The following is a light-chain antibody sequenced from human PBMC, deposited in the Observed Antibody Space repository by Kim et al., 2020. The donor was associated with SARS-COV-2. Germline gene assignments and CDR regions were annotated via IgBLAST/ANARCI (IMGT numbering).Light chain of an antibody. CDR1: QSVSSTY. J-gene: IGKJ5*01. CDR2: GAS. V-gene: IGKV3-20*01. CDR3: QQYGSSPIT. Sequence: EIVLTQSPGTLSLSPGERATLSCRASQSVSSTYLAWYQQKPGQAPRLLIYGASSRATGIPDRFSGSGSGTDFTLTISRLEPEDFAVYFCQQYGSSPITFGQGTRLESK.